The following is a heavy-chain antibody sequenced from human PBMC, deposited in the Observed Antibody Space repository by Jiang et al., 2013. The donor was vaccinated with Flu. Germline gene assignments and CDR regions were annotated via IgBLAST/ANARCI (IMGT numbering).Heavy chain of an antibody. CDR1: GYIFTTYH. Sequence: SGAEVKKPGASVKLSCKATGYIFTTYHIHWVRQAPGQGLEWMGIIKATDFSTRFAQKFRGRLSMTRDTSADTVYMELSSLTSDDTAVYYCAGEQAETYNIGDYVGQGPWSTVSS. CDR3: AGEQAETYNIGDY. D-gene: IGHD1-1*01. CDR2: IKATDFST. V-gene: IGHV1-46*01. J-gene: IGHJ4*03.